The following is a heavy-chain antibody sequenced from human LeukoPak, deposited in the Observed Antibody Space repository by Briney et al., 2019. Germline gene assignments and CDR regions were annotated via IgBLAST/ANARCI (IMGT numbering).Heavy chain of an antibody. Sequence: GGSLRLSCAASGFTFSSYGMHWVRQAPGKGLEWVAVISYDGSNKYYADSVKGRFTISRDNSKNTLYLQMNSLRAQDTAVYYCARDGYGYNSFDYWGQGTLVTVSS. J-gene: IGHJ4*02. D-gene: IGHD5-24*01. V-gene: IGHV3-30*03. CDR3: ARDGYGYNSFDY. CDR1: GFTFSSYG. CDR2: ISYDGSNK.